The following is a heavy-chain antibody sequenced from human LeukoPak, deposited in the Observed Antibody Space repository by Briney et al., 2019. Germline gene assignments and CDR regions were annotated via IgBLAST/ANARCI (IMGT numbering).Heavy chain of an antibody. CDR2: IKTGGSST. CDR1: GFTFSSYW. J-gene: IGHJ5*02. D-gene: IGHD3-10*01. CDR3: ARDYVSGSFGP. Sequence: GGSLRLSCAASGFTFSSYWMHWVRHAPGKGLVWVSHIKTGGSSTNYAESVKGRFTISRDNAKNTVYLQMNSLRAEDTAVYYCARDYVSGSFGPWGEGSLVSVS. V-gene: IGHV3-74*01.